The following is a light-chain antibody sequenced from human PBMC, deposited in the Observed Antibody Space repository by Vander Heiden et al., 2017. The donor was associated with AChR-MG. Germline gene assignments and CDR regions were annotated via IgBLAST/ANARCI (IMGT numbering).Light chain of an antibody. Sequence: SYELTQPPSVSVSPGQTARITCSGDALPKQYAYWYQQKPGQAPVLVIDKDSERPSGIPERFSGSSSGTTVTVTISGVQAEDEADYYCQSADSSGTREVFGGGTKLTVL. CDR3: QSADSSGTREV. V-gene: IGLV3-25*03. J-gene: IGLJ2*01. CDR1: ALPKQY. CDR2: KDS.